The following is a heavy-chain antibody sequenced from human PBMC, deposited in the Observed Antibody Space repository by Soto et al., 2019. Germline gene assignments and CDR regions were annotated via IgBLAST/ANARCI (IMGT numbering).Heavy chain of an antibody. Sequence: SVKVSCKASGGTFSSYAISWVRQAPGQGLEWMGGIIPNIGTANYAQKLQGRVTMTTDASTSTAYMELRSLRSDDTAVYYCARDDPPTHYWGQGXLVTVSS. D-gene: IGHD4-17*01. V-gene: IGHV1-69*05. CDR2: IIPNIGTA. CDR1: GGTFSSYA. CDR3: ARDDPPTHY. J-gene: IGHJ4*02.